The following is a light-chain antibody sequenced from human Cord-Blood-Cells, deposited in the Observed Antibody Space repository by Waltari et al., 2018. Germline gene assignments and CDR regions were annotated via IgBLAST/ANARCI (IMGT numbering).Light chain of an antibody. CDR2: AAY. V-gene: IGKV1-39*01. CDR1: QSISSY. CDR3: QQSYSTLWT. J-gene: IGKJ1*01. Sequence: DIQMTQSPSSLSASVGDRVTITYRASQSISSYLNWYQQKPGKAPKLLIYAAYSLQSGVPSRFSGSGSGTDFTLTISSLQPEDFATYYCQQSYSTLWTFGQGTKVEIK.